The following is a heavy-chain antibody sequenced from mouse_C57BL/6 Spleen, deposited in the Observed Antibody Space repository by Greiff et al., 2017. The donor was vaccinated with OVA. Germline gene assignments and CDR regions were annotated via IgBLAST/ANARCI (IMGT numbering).Heavy chain of an antibody. J-gene: IGHJ1*03. Sequence: DVQLVESGGGLVQPGGSLKLSCAASGFTFSDYYMYWVRQTPEKRLEWVAYISNGGGSTYYPDTVKGRFTISRDNAKNTLYLQMSRLKSEDTAMYYCARQGVYYYGREWYFDVWGTGTTVTVSS. CDR2: ISNGGGST. V-gene: IGHV5-12*01. CDR3: ARQGVYYYGREWYFDV. D-gene: IGHD1-1*01. CDR1: GFTFSDYY.